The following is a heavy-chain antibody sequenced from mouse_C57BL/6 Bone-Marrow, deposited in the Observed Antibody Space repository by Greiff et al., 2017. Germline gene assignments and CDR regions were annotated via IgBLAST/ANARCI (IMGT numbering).Heavy chain of an antibody. CDR1: GYTFTDYY. Sequence: QVQLKESGPELVKPGASVKISCKASGYTFTDYYINWVKQRPGQGLEWIGWIFPGSGSTYYNEKFKGKATLTVDKSSSTAYMLLSSLTSEDSAVYFCARTPYYSNYESFDYWGQGTTLTVSS. D-gene: IGHD2-5*01. CDR3: ARTPYYSNYESFDY. J-gene: IGHJ2*01. CDR2: IFPGSGST. V-gene: IGHV1-75*01.